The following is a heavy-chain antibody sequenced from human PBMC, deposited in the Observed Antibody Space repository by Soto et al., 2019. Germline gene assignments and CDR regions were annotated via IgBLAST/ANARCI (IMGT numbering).Heavy chain of an antibody. J-gene: IGHJ4*02. CDR1: GGTFSSYA. Sequence: GASVKVSCKASGGTFSSYAISWVRQAPGQGLEWMGGIIPIFGTANYAQKFQGRVTITADESTSTAYMELSSLRSEDTAVYYCAREVGYYYDSSGYYFDYWGQGTLVTVS. CDR2: IIPIFGTA. V-gene: IGHV1-69*13. CDR3: AREVGYYYDSSGYYFDY. D-gene: IGHD3-22*01.